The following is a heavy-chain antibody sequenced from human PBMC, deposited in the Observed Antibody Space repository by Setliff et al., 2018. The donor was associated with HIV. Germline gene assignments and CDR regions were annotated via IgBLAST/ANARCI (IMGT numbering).Heavy chain of an antibody. D-gene: IGHD2-21*02. CDR2: IQGDGSRT. J-gene: IGHJ4*02. CDR1: GFTFRRFS. CDR3: AKELDCGGDCFAYFDS. Sequence: GGSLRLPCAASGFTFRRFSMHWVRQAPGKALEWVSLIQGDGSRTYYADSVKGRFTISRDNRKNSLYLQMNSLTDEDTAWYYCAKELDCGGDCFAYFDSWGQGTLVTVSS. V-gene: IGHV3-43D*04.